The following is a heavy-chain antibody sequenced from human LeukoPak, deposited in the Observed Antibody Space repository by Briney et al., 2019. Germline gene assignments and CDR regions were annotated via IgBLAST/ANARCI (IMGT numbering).Heavy chain of an antibody. CDR3: ARAAIGTFWNDAPPERRMEFDP. V-gene: IGHV1-18*01. CDR2: ISAYNGNT. Sequence: ASVKVSCKASGYIFTSYGISWVRQAPGQGLEWMGWISAYNGNTNYAQKLQGRVTMTTDTSTSTAYMELRSLRSDDTAVYYCARAAIGTFWNDAPPERRMEFDPWGQGTLVTVSS. J-gene: IGHJ5*02. CDR1: GYIFTSYG. D-gene: IGHD1-1*01.